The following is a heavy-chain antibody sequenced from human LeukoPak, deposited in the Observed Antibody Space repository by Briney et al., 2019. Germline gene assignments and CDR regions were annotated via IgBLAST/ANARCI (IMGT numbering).Heavy chain of an antibody. V-gene: IGHV3-23*01. D-gene: IGHD3-22*01. CDR1: GFTFSSYA. J-gene: IGHJ4*02. CDR2: ISGSGGST. Sequence: GGSLRLSCAASGFTFSSYAMSWVRQAPGKGLGWVSAISGSGGSTYYADSVKGRFTISRDNSKNTLYLQMNSLRAEDTAVYYCAKTYYYDSSGYLRWFYFDYWGQGTLVTVSS. CDR3: AKTYYYDSSGYLRWFYFDY.